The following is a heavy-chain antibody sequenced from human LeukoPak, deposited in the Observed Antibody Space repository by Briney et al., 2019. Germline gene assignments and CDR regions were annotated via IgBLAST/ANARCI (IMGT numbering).Heavy chain of an antibody. Sequence: GGSLRLSCAASGFTFSSYEMNWVRQAPGKGLEWVSYISSSGSSIYYADSVKGRFTISRDNAKNSLYLQMNSLRAEDTAVYYCARNRGYSGYDGKGDAFDIWGQGTLVTVSS. J-gene: IGHJ3*02. V-gene: IGHV3-48*03. CDR3: ARNRGYSGYDGKGDAFDI. D-gene: IGHD5-12*01. CDR2: ISSSGSSI. CDR1: GFTFSSYE.